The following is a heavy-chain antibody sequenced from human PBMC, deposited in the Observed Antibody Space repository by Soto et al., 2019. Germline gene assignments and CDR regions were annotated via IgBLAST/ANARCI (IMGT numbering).Heavy chain of an antibody. Sequence: QVQLVQSGAEVKKPGASVKVSCKVSGYTLTELSMHWVRQAPGKGLEWMGGFDPEDGETINAQKFQGRVTMTEDTSTDTAYMELSSLRSEDTAVYYCATPRSSSGYGAYAFDIWGQGTMVTVSS. D-gene: IGHD3-22*01. CDR1: GYTLTELS. V-gene: IGHV1-24*01. CDR2: FDPEDGET. J-gene: IGHJ3*02. CDR3: ATPRSSSGYGAYAFDI.